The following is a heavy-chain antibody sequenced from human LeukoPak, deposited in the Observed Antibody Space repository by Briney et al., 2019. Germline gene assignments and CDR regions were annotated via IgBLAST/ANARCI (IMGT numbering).Heavy chain of an antibody. CDR1: GGSFSGYY. D-gene: IGHD3-10*01. V-gene: IGHV4-34*01. J-gene: IGHJ4*02. CDR3: AVGSGTKLDY. CDR2: INHSGST. Sequence: SETLSLTCAVYGGSFSGYYWSWIRQPPGKGLEWIGEINHSGSTNYNPSLKSRVTISVDTSKNQFSLKLSSVTAADTAVYYCAVGSGTKLDYWGQGTLVTVSS.